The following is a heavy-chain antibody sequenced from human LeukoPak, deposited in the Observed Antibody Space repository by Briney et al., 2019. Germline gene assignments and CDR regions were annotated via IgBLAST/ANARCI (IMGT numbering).Heavy chain of an antibody. J-gene: IGHJ5*02. V-gene: IGHV4-39*01. D-gene: IGHD2-2*01. CDR1: GGSISISSYY. Sequence: PSETLSLTCTVSGGSISISSYYWGWIRQPPGRGLEWIGVIYYSGSTYYNPSLKSRVTISVDTSENQFSLKLSSVTAADTAVHYCARYSSSQGWFDPWGQGTLVTVSS. CDR3: ARYSSSQGWFDP. CDR2: IYYSGST.